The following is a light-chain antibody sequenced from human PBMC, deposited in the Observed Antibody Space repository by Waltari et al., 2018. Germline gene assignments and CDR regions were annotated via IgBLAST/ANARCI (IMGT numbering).Light chain of an antibody. CDR3: NSYTNNSTLV. Sequence: QSALTQPASVSGSPGQSITISCTGTSSAVGSYRYVSWYQQFPGKVPKPIIYDVIRRPSGVSNRFSGSKSGNTASLTISGLQGEDEAHYYCNSYTNNSTLVFGGGTELTVL. CDR2: DVI. J-gene: IGLJ3*02. V-gene: IGLV2-14*01. CDR1: SSAVGSYRY.